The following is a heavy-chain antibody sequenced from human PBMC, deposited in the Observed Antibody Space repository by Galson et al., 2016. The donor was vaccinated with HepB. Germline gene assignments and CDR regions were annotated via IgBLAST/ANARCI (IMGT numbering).Heavy chain of an antibody. CDR1: GFTFGDFA. V-gene: IGHV3-49*03. D-gene: IGHD3-3*01. J-gene: IGHJ4*02. CDR3: SRGLFGVVPY. Sequence: SLRLSCAASGFTFGDFAMSWFRQAPGKGLEWVGFIRNKAYGGTTEYAASVKGRFTISRDDAKSIASLQMSSLKTEDTAVYYCSRGLFGVVPYWGQGTLVIVSS. CDR2: IRNKAYGGTT.